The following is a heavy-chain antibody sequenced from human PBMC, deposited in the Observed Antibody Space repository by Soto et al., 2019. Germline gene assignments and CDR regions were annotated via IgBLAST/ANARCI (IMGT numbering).Heavy chain of an antibody. D-gene: IGHD6-19*01. CDR1: GFTFSDYG. Sequence: SVKVCCKASGFTFSDYGFSWVRQAPGRGLEWMGWISTFNGETNYTQKSEGRVDMTTDAAKTTAYMELRSLTVDVTAVYYCVRDQQSLLPVYLNLDYWG. CDR2: ISTFNGET. J-gene: IGHJ4*01. CDR3: VRDQQSLLPVYLNLDY. V-gene: IGHV1-18*01.